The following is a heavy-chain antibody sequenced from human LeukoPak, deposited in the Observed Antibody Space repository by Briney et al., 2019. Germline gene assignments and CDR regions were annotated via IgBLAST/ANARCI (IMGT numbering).Heavy chain of an antibody. V-gene: IGHV4-31*03. J-gene: IGHJ6*02. CDR3: ARGRFLLLWFGESGDGMDV. D-gene: IGHD3-10*01. CDR2: IYYSGST. CDR1: GGSISSGGYY. Sequence: SETLSLTCTVSGGSISSGGYYWSWIRQHPGKGLEWIGYIYYSGSTYYNPSLKSRVTISVDTSKNQFSLKLSSVTAADTAVYYCARGRFLLLWFGESGDGMDVWGQGTTVTVSS.